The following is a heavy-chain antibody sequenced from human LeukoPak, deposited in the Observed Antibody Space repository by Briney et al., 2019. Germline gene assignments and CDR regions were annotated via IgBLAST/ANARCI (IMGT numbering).Heavy chain of an antibody. CDR1: GYTFTSYG. CDR3: ARMMVRGVMVPHSLNYYGMDV. Sequence: PVASVKVSCKASGYTFTSYGISWVRQAPGQGLEWMGWISAYNGNTNYAQKLQGRVTMTTDTSTSTAYMELRSLRSDDTAVYYCARMMVRGVMVPHSLNYYGMDVWGQGTTVTVSS. V-gene: IGHV1-18*01. D-gene: IGHD3-10*01. CDR2: ISAYNGNT. J-gene: IGHJ6*02.